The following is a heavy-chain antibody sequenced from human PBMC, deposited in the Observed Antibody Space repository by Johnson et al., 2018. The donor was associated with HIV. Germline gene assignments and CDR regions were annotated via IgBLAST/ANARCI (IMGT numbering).Heavy chain of an antibody. Sequence: EVQLVESGGGLVQPGGSLRLSCAASGFTFSSYWMSWARQAPGKGLEWVANIKQDGSEKYYVDSVKGRYIISRDIDKNSLYLQVNSLRAEDTALYYCARRDSGSLSFDLWGQGTMVTVSS. J-gene: IGHJ3*01. CDR2: IKQDGSEK. D-gene: IGHD1-26*01. V-gene: IGHV3-7*03. CDR1: GFTFSSYW. CDR3: ARRDSGSLSFDL.